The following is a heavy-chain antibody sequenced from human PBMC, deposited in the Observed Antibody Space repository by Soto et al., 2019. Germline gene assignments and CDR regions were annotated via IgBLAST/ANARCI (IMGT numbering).Heavy chain of an antibody. Sequence: GASVKVSCKASGGTFSSYTISWVRQAPGQGLGWMGRIIPTLGIANYAQKFQGRVTITADKSTSTAYMELSSLRSEDTAVYYCARDHRPPPAGASSYYMDVGGKGATAPV. CDR1: GGTFSSYT. V-gene: IGHV1-69*04. J-gene: IGHJ6*03. CDR3: ARDHRPPPAGASSYYMDV. D-gene: IGHD3-10*01. CDR2: IIPTLGIA.